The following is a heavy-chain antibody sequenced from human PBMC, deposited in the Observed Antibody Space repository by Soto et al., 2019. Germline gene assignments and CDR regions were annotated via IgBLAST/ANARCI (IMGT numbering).Heavy chain of an antibody. V-gene: IGHV3-48*03. CDR1: GFTFSSYE. CDR3: ARYCSGGSCYYSYYYGMDG. D-gene: IGHD2-15*01. J-gene: IGHJ6*02. Sequence: EVQLVESGGGLVQPGGSLRLSCAASGFTFSSYEMNWVRQAPGKGLEWVSYISSSGSNKNYADSVMGRFTISRDNAKNSLYLQMNSLRAEDTAVYYCARYCSGGSCYYSYYYGMDGWGQGTTVTVSS. CDR2: ISSSGSNK.